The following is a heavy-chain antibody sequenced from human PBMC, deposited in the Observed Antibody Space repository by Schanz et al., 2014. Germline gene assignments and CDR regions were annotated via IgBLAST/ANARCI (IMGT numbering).Heavy chain of an antibody. V-gene: IGHV3-21*02. D-gene: IGHD3-3*01. J-gene: IGHJ4*02. Sequence: EVQLLESGGGLVRPGGSLRLSCDASGFTFSSYAMIWVRQTPEKGMEWVSAISGSGRDIYFADSVKGRFTISRDNAKNSLYLQMNSLRVEDSAVYFCVKNGRELESFWGPGTLVTVSS. CDR3: VKNGRELESF. CDR2: ISGSGRDI. CDR1: GFTFSSYA.